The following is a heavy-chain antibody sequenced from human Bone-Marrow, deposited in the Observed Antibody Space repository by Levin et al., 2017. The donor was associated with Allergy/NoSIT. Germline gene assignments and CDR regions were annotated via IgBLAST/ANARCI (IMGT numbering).Heavy chain of an antibody. CDR2: ITESAASI. V-gene: IGHV3-23*01. D-gene: IGHD6-25*01. CDR1: GFNFRNYA. J-gene: IGHJ6*03. CDR3: GRFPRPEDNSGFYHFYIDV. Sequence: RAGGSLRLSCAASGFNFRNYAMTWVRQAPGKGLEWVSAITESAASIYTADSVRGRFTISRDNPNNRLFLQFNSLTAEGTAIYYCGRFPRPEDNSGFYHFYIDVWGKGTTVTVSS.